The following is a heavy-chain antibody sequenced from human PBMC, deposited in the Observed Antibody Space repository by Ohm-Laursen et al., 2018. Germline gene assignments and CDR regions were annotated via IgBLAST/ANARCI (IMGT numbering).Heavy chain of an antibody. J-gene: IGHJ4*02. D-gene: IGHD5-24*01. CDR2: IYYSGST. CDR1: GGTISSGGY. CDR3: ARVSRRDGYNPLDY. Sequence: SQTLSLTCTVSGGTISSGGYWSWIRQHPGKGLEWIGYIYYSGSTYYNPSLKSRVTISVDTSKNQFSLKLSSVTAADTAVYYCARVSRRDGYNPLDYWGQGTLVTVSS. V-gene: IGHV4-31*03.